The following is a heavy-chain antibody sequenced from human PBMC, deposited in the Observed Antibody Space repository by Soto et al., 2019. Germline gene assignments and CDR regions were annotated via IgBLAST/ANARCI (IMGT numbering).Heavy chain of an antibody. CDR3: ARDRGDSSSSADYDYCYGMDV. CDR2: IIPIFGTA. CDR1: GGTFSSYA. D-gene: IGHD6-6*01. V-gene: IGHV1-69*01. Sequence: QVQLVQSGAEVKKPGSSVKVSCKASGGTFSSYAISWVRQAPGQGLEWMGGIIPIFGTANYAQKFQGRVTINADESTSTAYMELSSLRSEETAVYYCARDRGDSSSSADYDYCYGMDVWGQGTTVTVSS. J-gene: IGHJ6*02.